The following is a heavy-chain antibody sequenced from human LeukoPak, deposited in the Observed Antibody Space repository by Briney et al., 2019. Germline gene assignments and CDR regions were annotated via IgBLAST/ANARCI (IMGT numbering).Heavy chain of an antibody. D-gene: IGHD2-15*01. J-gene: IGHJ4*02. Sequence: GGSLRLSCAASGFSFSTYAMHWVRQAPGKGLEWVALISYDGSNKYYADSVKRRFTISRDNSKNTLYLQMNSLRAEDTAVYYCARGRVRYCSGGSCYEWDYWGQGTLVTVSS. CDR2: ISYDGSNK. CDR1: GFSFSTYA. V-gene: IGHV3-30*03. CDR3: ARGRVRYCSGGSCYEWDY.